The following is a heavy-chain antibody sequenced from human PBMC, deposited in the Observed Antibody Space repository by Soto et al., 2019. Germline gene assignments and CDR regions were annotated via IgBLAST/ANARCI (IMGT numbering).Heavy chain of an antibody. CDR3: SRQAAAGTFRYFDY. J-gene: IGHJ4*02. V-gene: IGHV4-4*02. D-gene: IGHD6-13*01. CDR1: SGSISSSNW. CDR2: IFHCGST. Sequence: QVQLQESGPGLVKPSGTLSLTCAVSSGSISSSNWWSWVRQPPGKGLEWIGEIFHCGSTNYNPSLKSRVTISVDKSKKQFSLKLGSVTAADTAVYYCSRQAAAGTFRYFDYWGQGTLVTVFS.